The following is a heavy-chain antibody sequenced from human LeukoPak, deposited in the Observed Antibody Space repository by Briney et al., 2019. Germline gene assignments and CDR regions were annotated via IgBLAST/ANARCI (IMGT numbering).Heavy chain of an antibody. Sequence: GGSLRLSCAASGFTFSSYEMNWVRQAPGKGLEWVSYISSSGSTIYYADSVKGRFTISRDNAKNSLYLQMNRLSAEDTAVYYCARHEAIAAAVGDYWGQGTLVTVSS. CDR1: GFTFSSYE. J-gene: IGHJ4*02. CDR3: ARHEAIAAAVGDY. CDR2: ISSSGSTI. V-gene: IGHV3-48*03. D-gene: IGHD6-13*01.